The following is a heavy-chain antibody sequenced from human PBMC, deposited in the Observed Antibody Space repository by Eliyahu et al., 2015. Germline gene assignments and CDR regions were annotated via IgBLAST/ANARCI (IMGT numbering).Heavy chain of an antibody. CDR3: ARGDGGGTYNF. CDR2: IIPNSGGT. CDR1: GYTFTVNH. J-gene: IGHJ4*02. V-gene: IGHV1-2*06. D-gene: IGHD2-15*01. Sequence: QVQLVQSGAEVKEPGASVKVSCKASGYTFTVNHMHWVRQAPGQGLEWVGRIIPNSGGTNYAQKFQGRVTMTRDTSISTAYMELSSLRSDDTAVYYCARGDGGGTYNFWGQGTLVTVSS.